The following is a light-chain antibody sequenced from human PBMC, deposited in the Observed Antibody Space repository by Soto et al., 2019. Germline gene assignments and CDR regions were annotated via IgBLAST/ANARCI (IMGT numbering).Light chain of an antibody. CDR2: GAY. Sequence: IQLTQSPSSLSASVGDRVTLTCRASQAIRYFLAWYQQKPGKAPELLIYGAYTLQSGVPSRFSGSGSGTDFTLTISSLQPEDYAPYYCQQFKTYPQLAVGQGTRLEI. V-gene: IGKV1-9*01. CDR3: QQFKTYPQLA. CDR1: QAIRYF. J-gene: IGKJ5*01.